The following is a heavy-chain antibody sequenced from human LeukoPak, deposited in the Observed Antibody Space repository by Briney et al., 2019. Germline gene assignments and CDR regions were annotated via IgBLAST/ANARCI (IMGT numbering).Heavy chain of an antibody. CDR1: RFPFSSYW. J-gene: IGHJ4*02. CDR3: ARLTGTTGFDY. CDR2: IKQDGSDK. D-gene: IGHD1-1*01. V-gene: IGHV3-7*01. Sequence: ESGGGLVQPGGSLRLSCAASRFPFSSYWMSWVRQAPGKGLEWVANIKQDGSDKYYVDAVKGRFTISRDNAKNSLYLQLNSLRADDTAVYYCARLTGTTGFDYWGQGTLVTVSS.